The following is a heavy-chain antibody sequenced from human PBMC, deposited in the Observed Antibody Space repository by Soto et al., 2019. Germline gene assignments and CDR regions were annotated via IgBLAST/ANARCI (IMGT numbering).Heavy chain of an antibody. J-gene: IGHJ4*02. D-gene: IGHD6-19*01. V-gene: IGHV4-59*01. CDR3: ARGRNGRGQWVGQED. CDR2: IYYSGNT. CDR1: GGSIIGYY. Sequence: QVQLQESGPRLVKPPEPLSLTCSVSGGSIIGYYWSWFRQSPGKGLEWIGYIYYSGNTKYNPSLESRVTILVGTSKNQFSLKVFTMTAADTAVYYCARGRNGRGQWVGQEDWGQGTLVSVST.